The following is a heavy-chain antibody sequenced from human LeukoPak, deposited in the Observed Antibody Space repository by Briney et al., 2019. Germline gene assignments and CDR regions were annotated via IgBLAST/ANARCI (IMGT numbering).Heavy chain of an antibody. D-gene: IGHD2-2*02. CDR2: IGQHGSE. Sequence: GGSLRLSCAASGFRLSNHYMSWVRQAPGKGLEWVANIGQHGSEYVDSVKGRFTVSRDNARNSLYLQMDSLRAEDTAVYYCARGVLPGTIQWSLDYWGQGTLVTVSS. CDR3: ARGVLPGTIQWSLDY. CDR1: GFRLSNHY. V-gene: IGHV3-7*01. J-gene: IGHJ4*02.